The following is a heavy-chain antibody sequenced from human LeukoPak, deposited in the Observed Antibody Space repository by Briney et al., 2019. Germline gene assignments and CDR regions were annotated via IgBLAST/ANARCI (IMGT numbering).Heavy chain of an antibody. CDR2: ISGSGGST. CDR1: GFTFSSYA. Sequence: QPGGSLRLSCAASGFTFSSYAMSWVRQAPGKGLECVSAISGSGGSTYYADSVKGRFTISRDNSKNTLYLQMNSLRAEDTAVYYCAKVAYYYGSGSYYPSLDPWGQGTLVTVSS. CDR3: AKVAYYYGSGSYYPSLDP. V-gene: IGHV3-23*01. D-gene: IGHD3-10*01. J-gene: IGHJ5*02.